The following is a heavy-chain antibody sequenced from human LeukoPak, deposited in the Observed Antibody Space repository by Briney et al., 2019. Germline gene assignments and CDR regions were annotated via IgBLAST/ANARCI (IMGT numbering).Heavy chain of an antibody. V-gene: IGHV3-21*01. CDR2: ISSSSSYI. CDR1: GFTFSSYS. J-gene: IGHJ6*02. D-gene: IGHD6-13*01. Sequence: PGGSLRLSCAASGFTFSSYSMNWVRQAPGKGLEWVSSISSSSSYIYYADSVKGRFTISRDNAENSLYLQLNSLRAEGTAVYYCAREYSNYYGLDVWGQGTTVTVSS. CDR3: AREYSNYYGLDV.